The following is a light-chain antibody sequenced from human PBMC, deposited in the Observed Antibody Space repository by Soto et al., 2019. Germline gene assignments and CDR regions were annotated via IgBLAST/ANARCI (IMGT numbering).Light chain of an antibody. CDR1: SGSVSTTYS. J-gene: IGLJ3*02. V-gene: IGLV8-61*01. Sequence: QTVATQEPSFSVSPGGTVTLTCGLTSGSVSTTYSPSWYQQTPGQAPRTLIYSTNTRSSGVPDRFSGSILGDKAALTITGAQADDESDYYCVLYMGSGISVFGGGTKLTVL. CDR2: STN. CDR3: VLYMGSGISV.